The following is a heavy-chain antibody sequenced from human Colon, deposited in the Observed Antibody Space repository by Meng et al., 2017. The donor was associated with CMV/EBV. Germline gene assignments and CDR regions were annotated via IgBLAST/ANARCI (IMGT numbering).Heavy chain of an antibody. CDR1: GFTFSSYG. J-gene: IGHJ6*02. CDR3: AKESSPSSDYYYYALDV. V-gene: IGHV3-23*01. Sequence: GESLKISCAASGFTFSSYGMTWVRQAPGKGLEWVSAITGAGYSTYYADSVKGRFTISRDNSKNTLYLQMNSLGAEDTAVYYCAKESSPSSDYYYYALDVWGQGTTVTVSS. D-gene: IGHD6-19*01. CDR2: ITGAGYST.